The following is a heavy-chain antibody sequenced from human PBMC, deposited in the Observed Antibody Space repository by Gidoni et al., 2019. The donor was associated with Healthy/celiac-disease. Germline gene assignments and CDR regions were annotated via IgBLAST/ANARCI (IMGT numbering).Heavy chain of an antibody. CDR3: ARGWWLRSHYYGMDV. D-gene: IGHD5-12*01. J-gene: IGHJ6*02. V-gene: IGHV3-48*03. CDR2: ISSSGSTI. Sequence: EVQLVESGGGLVQPGGSLRRSCAGSGFTFSSYEMNWVRQAPGKGLEWVSYISSSGSTIYYADSVKGRFTISRDNAKNSLYLQMNSLRAEDTAVYYCARGWWLRSHYYGMDVWGQGTTVTVSS. CDR1: GFTFSSYE.